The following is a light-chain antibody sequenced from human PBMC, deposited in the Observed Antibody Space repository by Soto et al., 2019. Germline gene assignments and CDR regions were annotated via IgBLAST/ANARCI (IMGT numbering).Light chain of an antibody. CDR3: AAWDDSLNAWV. Sequence: QSVLTQPPSASGTPGQRVTISCSGSSSNIGSNTVNWYQQLPGTAPKRLIYSNNQRPSGVPDRFSGSKFGTSASLAISGLLSEDEADYYCAAWDDSLNAWVFGGGTKLTGL. J-gene: IGLJ3*02. CDR1: SSNIGSNT. CDR2: SNN. V-gene: IGLV1-44*01.